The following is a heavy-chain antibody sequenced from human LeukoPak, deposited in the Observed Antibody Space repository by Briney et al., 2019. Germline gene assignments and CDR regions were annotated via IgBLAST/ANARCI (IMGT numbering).Heavy chain of an antibody. CDR3: ANYSGSSRWFDY. D-gene: IGHD6-13*01. CDR2: IYSGGNT. J-gene: IGHJ4*02. V-gene: IGHV3-53*01. Sequence: GGSLRLSCAVSGFIVSSDYVSWVRQAPGKGLEWVSVIYSGGNTYYADSVKGRFTISRDTSKNTLYLQMNSLRAEDTAVYYCANYSGSSRWFDYWGQGTLVTVSS. CDR1: GFIVSSDY.